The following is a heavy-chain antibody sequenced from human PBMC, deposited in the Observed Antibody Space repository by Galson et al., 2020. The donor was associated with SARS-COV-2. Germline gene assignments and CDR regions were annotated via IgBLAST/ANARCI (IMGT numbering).Heavy chain of an antibody. D-gene: IGHD3-9*01. Sequence: GESLKISCTTSGFTFSNYAMNWVRQAPGKGLEWVSVISGSGGSTYFADSVKGRFTISRDNSKNTLYLQMNSLRVEDTAVYYCAKGNTIPWSGMDVWGQGTTVTVSS. V-gene: IGHV3-23*01. CDR1: GFTFSNYA. J-gene: IGHJ6*02. CDR2: ISGSGGST. CDR3: AKGNTIPWSGMDV.